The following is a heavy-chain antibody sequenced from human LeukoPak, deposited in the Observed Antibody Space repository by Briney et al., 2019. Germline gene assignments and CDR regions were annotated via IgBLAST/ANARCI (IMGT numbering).Heavy chain of an antibody. J-gene: IGHJ4*02. V-gene: IGHV6-1*01. Sequence: SQTLSLTCAISGDSVSSNSAAWSWIRQSPSRGLEWLGRTYYRSKWYNDYSVYAVSVKSRITINPDTSKNQFSLQLNSVTPEDTAVYYCAREVVGSLAFDYWGQGTLVTVSS. CDR3: AREVVGSLAFDY. CDR2: TYYRSKWYN. CDR1: GDSVSSNSAA. D-gene: IGHD6-19*01.